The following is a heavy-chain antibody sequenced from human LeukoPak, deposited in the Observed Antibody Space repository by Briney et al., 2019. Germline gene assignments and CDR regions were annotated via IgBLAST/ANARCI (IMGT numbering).Heavy chain of an antibody. Sequence: PGGSLRLSCAASGFTVSSNYMNWVRQAPGKGLEWVANIKQDGSEKYYVDSVKGRFTISRDNAKNSLYLQMNSLRAEDTAVYYCARDVHEGLRFLEWLPLEYWGQGTLVTVSS. D-gene: IGHD3-3*01. CDR1: GFTVSSNY. CDR2: IKQDGSEK. J-gene: IGHJ4*02. CDR3: ARDVHEGLRFLEWLPLEY. V-gene: IGHV3-7*01.